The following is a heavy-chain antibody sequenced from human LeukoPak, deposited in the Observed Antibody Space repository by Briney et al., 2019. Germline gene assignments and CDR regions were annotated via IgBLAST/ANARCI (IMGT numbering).Heavy chain of an antibody. Sequence: GGALRLSCAASGFTFSRNPMHWVRQAPGKGLEWVTLISYDGSNKYYADSVKGRFTISRDNTKNTMYLQMNSLRPEDTAVYYCARDPGGTATIRDYFDYWGQGTLVTVSS. D-gene: IGHD1-26*01. V-gene: IGHV3-30-3*01. CDR3: ARDPGGTATIRDYFDY. CDR2: ISYDGSNK. J-gene: IGHJ4*02. CDR1: GFTFSRNP.